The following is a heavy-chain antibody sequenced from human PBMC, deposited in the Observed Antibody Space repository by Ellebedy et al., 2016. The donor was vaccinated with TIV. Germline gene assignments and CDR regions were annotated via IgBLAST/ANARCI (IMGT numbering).Heavy chain of an antibody. J-gene: IGHJ4*02. Sequence: MPSETLSLTCTVSGGSISSSSYYWGWIRQPPGKGLEWIGSIYYSGSTYYNPSLKSRVTISVDTSKNQCSLKLSSVTAADTAVYYCARGLRWYLEGYYFDYWGQGTLVTVSS. V-gene: IGHV4-39*01. CDR3: ARGLRWYLEGYYFDY. CDR2: IYYSGST. CDR1: GGSISSSSYY. D-gene: IGHD4-23*01.